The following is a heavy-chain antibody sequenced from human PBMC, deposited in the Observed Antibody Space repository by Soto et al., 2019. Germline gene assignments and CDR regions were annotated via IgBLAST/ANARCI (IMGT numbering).Heavy chain of an antibody. V-gene: IGHV3-30-3*01. CDR2: ISYDGNNK. Sequence: GGSLRLSCAASGFTFNNYAMYWVRQAPGKGLEWVAVISYDGNNKYDADSVKGRFTISRDNSKKTLYLQMNSLRAEDTAVYYCARSAYSSDWYGTVDVWGQGTTVTVSS. D-gene: IGHD6-19*01. CDR3: ARSAYSSDWYGTVDV. J-gene: IGHJ6*02. CDR1: GFTFNNYA.